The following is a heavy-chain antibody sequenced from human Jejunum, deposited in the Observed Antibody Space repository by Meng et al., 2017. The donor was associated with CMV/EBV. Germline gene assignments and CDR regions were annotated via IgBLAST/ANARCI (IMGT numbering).Heavy chain of an antibody. CDR3: AREWGYYNSGDAFDL. CDR1: GVTVTSNH. J-gene: IGHJ3*01. CDR2: ISDSDDTM. Sequence: GVTVTSNHITWVRQAPGKGLEWVSYISDSDDTMYYSDSVQGRFTLSRDDAKNSLYLHMNGLRAEDTAVYYCAREWGYYNSGDAFDLWGQGTMVTVSS. V-gene: IGHV3-48*03. D-gene: IGHD3-10*01.